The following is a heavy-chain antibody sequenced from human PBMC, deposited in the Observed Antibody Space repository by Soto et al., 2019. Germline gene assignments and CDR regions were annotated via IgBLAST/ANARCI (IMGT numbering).Heavy chain of an antibody. CDR2: ISYDGSNK. CDR1: GFTFSSYG. V-gene: IGHV3-30*03. D-gene: IGHD2-2*01. CDR3: VGGPAATGDY. J-gene: IGHJ4*02. Sequence: QVQLVESGGGVVQPGRSLRLSCAASGFTFSSYGMHWVRQAPGKGLEWVAVISYDGSNKYYADSVKGRFTISRDKSKNTLYLQMNSLRAEDTAVYYCVGGPAATGDYWGQGTLVTVSS.